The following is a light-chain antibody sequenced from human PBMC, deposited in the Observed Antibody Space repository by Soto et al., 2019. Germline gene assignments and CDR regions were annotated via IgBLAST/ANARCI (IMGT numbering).Light chain of an antibody. Sequence: DIQMTQSPSSLSASVGDRVTFTCRANQDISTSLAWFQQKPGRGPKSLIYAASSLQSGVTSRFSGNGSGTDFSLTISSLQPEDFATYYCQHYKTYPLTFGGGTKVEI. V-gene: IGKV1-16*01. CDR1: QDISTS. CDR2: AAS. CDR3: QHYKTYPLT. J-gene: IGKJ4*01.